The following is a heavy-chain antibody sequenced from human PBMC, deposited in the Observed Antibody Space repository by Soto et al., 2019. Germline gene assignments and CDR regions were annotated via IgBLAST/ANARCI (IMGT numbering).Heavy chain of an antibody. CDR2: INSDGSST. CDR1: GFTFSSYW. Sequence: SGGSLRLSCAASGFTFSSYWMHWVRQAPGKGLVWVSRINSDGSSTSYADSVKGRFTISRDNAKNTLYLQMNTLRAEDTAVYYCARDGVLGYYYDSSGYIYWGQGTLVTVSS. D-gene: IGHD3-22*01. J-gene: IGHJ4*02. V-gene: IGHV3-74*01. CDR3: ARDGVLGYYYDSSGYIY.